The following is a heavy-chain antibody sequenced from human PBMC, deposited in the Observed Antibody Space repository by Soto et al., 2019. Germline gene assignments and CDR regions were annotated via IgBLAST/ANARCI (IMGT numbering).Heavy chain of an antibody. J-gene: IGHJ5*02. Sequence: SETLSLTCTVSGGSISSSSYYWGWIRQPPGKGLEWIGSIYYSGSTYYNPSLKSRVTISVDTSKNQFSLKLSSVTAADTAVYYCARHSRIAAAGTPYNWFDPWGQGTLVTVSS. D-gene: IGHD6-13*01. CDR1: GGSISSSSYY. V-gene: IGHV4-39*01. CDR2: IYYSGST. CDR3: ARHSRIAAAGTPYNWFDP.